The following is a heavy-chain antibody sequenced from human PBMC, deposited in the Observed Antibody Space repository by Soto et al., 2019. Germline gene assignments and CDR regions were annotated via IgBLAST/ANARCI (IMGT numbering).Heavy chain of an antibody. CDR1: GYSFTSYW. Sequence: PGESLKISCKGSGYSFTSYWIGWVRQMPGKGLEWMGIIYPGDSDTRYSPSFQGQVTISADKSIGTAYLQWSSLKASDTAMYYCARQKAYGGNSLDAFDIWGQGTMVTVSS. CDR3: ARQKAYGGNSLDAFDI. J-gene: IGHJ3*02. D-gene: IGHD2-21*01. V-gene: IGHV5-51*01. CDR2: IYPGDSDT.